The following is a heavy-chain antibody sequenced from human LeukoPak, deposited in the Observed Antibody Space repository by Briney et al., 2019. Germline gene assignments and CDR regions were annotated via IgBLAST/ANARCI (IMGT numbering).Heavy chain of an antibody. J-gene: IGHJ4*02. CDR3: AKVRSGNNYYFDY. D-gene: IGHD1/OR15-1a*01. CDR1: GSIFSDFA. V-gene: IGHV3-23*01. Sequence: PGGSLRLSCAASGSIFSDFAMSWVRQAPGKGLEWVSGMSASGSHTHSADFVKGRFTISRDNFKNTLYLQMNGLRVEDTAVYYCAKVRSGNNYYFDYWGQGTLVTVSS. CDR2: MSASGSHT.